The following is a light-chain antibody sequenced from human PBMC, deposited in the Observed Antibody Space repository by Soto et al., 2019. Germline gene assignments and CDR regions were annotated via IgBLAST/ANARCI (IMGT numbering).Light chain of an antibody. V-gene: IGKV3-20*01. CDR1: QSVNSDS. J-gene: IGKJ1*01. CDR2: GAS. CDR3: QQYGSSLT. Sequence: IMITESPATLTMSPGERATLSCRASQSVNSDSLAWYQQKPGQAPRLLISGASTRATGIPDRFRGSGSGTDFTLTISRLEPEDFAVYWCQQYGSSLTFGQGTKVDIK.